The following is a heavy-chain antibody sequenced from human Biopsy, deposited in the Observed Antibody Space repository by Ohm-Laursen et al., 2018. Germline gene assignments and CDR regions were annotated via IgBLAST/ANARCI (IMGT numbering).Heavy chain of an antibody. Sequence: SQTLSLTCTVSGDSISSGGNYWSWIRQFTGKGLEWIAYIYHTGSTYYNPSLKGRLSIAIDTSKSQFSVSLRSVTAADTAVYYCARADMVTTIVDYWGQGTLVTVSS. CDR3: ARADMVTTIVDY. J-gene: IGHJ4*02. CDR1: GDSISSGGNY. D-gene: IGHD5-12*01. V-gene: IGHV4-31*03. CDR2: IYHTGST.